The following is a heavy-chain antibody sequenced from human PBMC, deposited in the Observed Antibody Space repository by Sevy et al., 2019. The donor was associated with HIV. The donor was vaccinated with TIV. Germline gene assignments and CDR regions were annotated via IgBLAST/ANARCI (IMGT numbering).Heavy chain of an antibody. V-gene: IGHV3-11*06. J-gene: IGHJ4*02. CDR2: ISSSSSYT. CDR1: GFTFSDYY. CDR3: ARVKDTSYYYGSGSYYSFDY. D-gene: IGHD3-10*01. Sequence: GGSLRLSCAASGFTFSDYYMSWIRQAPGKGLEWVSYISSSSSYTNYADSVKGRFTISRDNAKNSLYLQMNSLRAEETAVYYCARVKDTSYYYGSGSYYSFDYWGQGTLVTVS.